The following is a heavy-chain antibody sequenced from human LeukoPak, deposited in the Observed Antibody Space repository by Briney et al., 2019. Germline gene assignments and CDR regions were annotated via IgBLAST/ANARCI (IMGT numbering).Heavy chain of an antibody. V-gene: IGHV3-48*01. Sequence: GGSLTLSCVASGFSFSEYSLNWVRQTPGKGLEWSSYITSRSSFTYFADSVKCRFTISRDDDKKSLYLHMNSLRVDDTAVYDCARDLTSAYWTPGGYYYYMDVWGKGTAVTVSS. D-gene: IGHD3-16*01. J-gene: IGHJ6*03. CDR3: ARDLTSAYWTPGGYYYYMDV. CDR2: ITSRSSFT. CDR1: GFSFSEYS.